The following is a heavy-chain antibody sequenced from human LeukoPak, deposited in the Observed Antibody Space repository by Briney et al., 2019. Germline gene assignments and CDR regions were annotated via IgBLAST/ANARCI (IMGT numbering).Heavy chain of an antibody. V-gene: IGHV3-23*01. CDR1: GFTFSTYA. J-gene: IGHJ4*02. CDR3: AKGYIQLWWFDY. CDR2: ISGSGDGA. D-gene: IGHD2-21*01. Sequence: GGSLRLSCAASGFTFSTYAMSWVRQAPGKGLQWVSLISGSGDGAHYADSVKGRFTISRDNPKNTVYLQMTNLRAEDTAVYYCAKGYIQLWWFDYWGQGTLVTVSS.